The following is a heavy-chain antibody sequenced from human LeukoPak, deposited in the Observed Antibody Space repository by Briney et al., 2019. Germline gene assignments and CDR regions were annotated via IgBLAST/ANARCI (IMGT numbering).Heavy chain of an antibody. V-gene: IGHV1-46*03. Sequence: GGSLRLSCAASGFTFSSYGMHWMRQAPGQGLEWVGMINPNGGGTSSAQKFQGRVTMTRDTPTSTVYMDLSSLRSEDTAIYYCARRGGCISTSCNLDYWGQGTLVTVSS. CDR1: GFTFSSYG. CDR3: ARRGGCISTSCNLDY. CDR2: INPNGGGT. D-gene: IGHD2-2*01. J-gene: IGHJ4*02.